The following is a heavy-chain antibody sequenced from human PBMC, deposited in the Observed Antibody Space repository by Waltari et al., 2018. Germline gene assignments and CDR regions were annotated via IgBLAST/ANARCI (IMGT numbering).Heavy chain of an antibody. V-gene: IGHV3-53*02. CDR1: GFTVSSKH. J-gene: IGHJ4*02. CDR2: LYSGDDT. D-gene: IGHD2-15*01. Sequence: EVQLVETGGGLIQPGGSLRLSCAASGFTVSSKHMGWVRQAPGKGLEGVSVLYSGDDTFYADSVKGRFTISRDNYANTLYLQVIGLRADDTAVYYCVAMVGTDYFDFWGQGTLVTVSS. CDR3: VAMVGTDYFDF.